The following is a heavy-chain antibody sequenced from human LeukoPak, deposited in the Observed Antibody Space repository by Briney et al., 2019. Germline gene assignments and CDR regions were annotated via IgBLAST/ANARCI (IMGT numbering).Heavy chain of an antibody. D-gene: IGHD1-26*01. CDR2: IHHSGRA. CDR1: GGSIISDNHF. J-gene: IGHJ3*02. CDR3: AREVNRPTDADAFDI. V-gene: IGHV4-31*01. Sequence: PSETLSLTCTLSGGSIISDNHFWSWIRQHPGKDLEWLGYIHHSGRAVYSPSLESLLTISLDTSKNQFSLKLNSVIGADTAVYYCAREVNRPTDADAFDIWGQGTMVTVSS.